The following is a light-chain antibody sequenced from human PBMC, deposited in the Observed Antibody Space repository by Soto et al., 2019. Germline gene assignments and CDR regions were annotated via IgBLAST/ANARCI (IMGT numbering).Light chain of an antibody. CDR1: QSVSSY. CDR2: DAS. Sequence: EIVLTQSPATLSLSPGERATLSCRASQSVSSYLAWYQQKPGQAPRLLIYDASNRATGIPARFSGGGSGTEFTLTITSLQSEDFAVYYCHQYNGWPRTFGQGTQVDIK. J-gene: IGKJ1*01. V-gene: IGKV3-11*01. CDR3: HQYNGWPRT.